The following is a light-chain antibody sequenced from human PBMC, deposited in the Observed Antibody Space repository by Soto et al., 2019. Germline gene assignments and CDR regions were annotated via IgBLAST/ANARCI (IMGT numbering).Light chain of an antibody. J-gene: IGLJ2*01. CDR3: QVWDDSCDHVV. V-gene: IGLV3-21*04. Sequence: SYELTQPPSVSVAPGQTARITCGGNNIGSKSVHWYQQKPGQAPVLVIYYDSDRPSGIPERFSGSNSGNTATLTISRVEAGDEADYYCQVWDDSCDHVVFGGGTKLTVL. CDR2: YDS. CDR1: NIGSKS.